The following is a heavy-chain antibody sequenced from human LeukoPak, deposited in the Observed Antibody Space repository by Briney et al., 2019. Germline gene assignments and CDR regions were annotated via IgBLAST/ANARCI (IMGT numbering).Heavy chain of an antibody. CDR2: INTDGSST. CDR3: ARDCTPIYGDCQPDY. J-gene: IGHJ4*02. CDR1: GFTFSSYW. Sequence: GGSLRLSCAASGFTFSSYWMHWVRQAPGKWLVWVSRINTDGSSTSYADSVKGRFTISRDNAKNTLYLQMNSLRAEDTAVYYCARDCTPIYGDCQPDYWGQGTLVTVSS. V-gene: IGHV3-74*01. D-gene: IGHD4-17*01.